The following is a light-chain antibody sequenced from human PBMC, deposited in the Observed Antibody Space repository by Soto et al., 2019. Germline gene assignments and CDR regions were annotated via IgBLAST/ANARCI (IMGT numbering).Light chain of an antibody. V-gene: IGKV4-1*01. CDR3: QKYYDAPQT. CDR2: WAS. Sequence: DIVMTQSPDSLAVSLGERATINCKSSQSILYSSNNKNYLAWYQQKPGQPPNLLIYWASTRESGVPDRFSGSGSGTDFTLTISSLQAGDVAVYYCQKYYDAPQTFGQGTKVEIK. J-gene: IGKJ1*01. CDR1: QSILYSSNNKNY.